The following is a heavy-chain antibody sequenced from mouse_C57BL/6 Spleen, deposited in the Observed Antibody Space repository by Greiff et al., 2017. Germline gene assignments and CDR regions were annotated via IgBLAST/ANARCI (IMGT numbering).Heavy chain of an antibody. CDR3: ARGDGNYDY. V-gene: IGHV3-6*01. CDR2: ISYDGSN. Sequence: EVQRVESGPGLVKPSQSLSLTCSVTGYSITRGYYWHWLRQFPGHKLEWLGYISYDGSNNYNPSLKNRIAITRDTSKSQLCLEVNAVTTDDTATYYCARGDGNYDYWGQGTTLTVSS. D-gene: IGHD2-1*01. CDR1: GYSITRGYY. J-gene: IGHJ2*01.